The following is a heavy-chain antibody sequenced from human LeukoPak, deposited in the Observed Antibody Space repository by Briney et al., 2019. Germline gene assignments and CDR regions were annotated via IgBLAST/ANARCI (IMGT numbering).Heavy chain of an antibody. CDR1: GFTFTSSA. D-gene: IGHD5-12*01. Sequence: SVKVSCKASGFTFTSSAVQWMRQARGQRLEWIGWIVVGSGNTNYAQKFQERVTITRDMSTSTAYMELSSLRSEDTAVYYCAAVTLGGWLPAYLHDYWGQGTLVTVSS. CDR3: AAVTLGGWLPAYLHDY. J-gene: IGHJ4*02. V-gene: IGHV1-58*01. CDR2: IVVGSGNT.